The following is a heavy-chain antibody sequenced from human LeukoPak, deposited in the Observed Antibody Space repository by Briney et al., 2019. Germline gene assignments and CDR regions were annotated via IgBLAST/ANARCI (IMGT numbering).Heavy chain of an antibody. Sequence: ASVKVSCKASGYTFTNYGISWARQAPGQGLEWMGWISGYNGNTNSAQKLQGRVSMTTDTSTSTAYMELRSLRSDDTAVYYCARGVASRLWFGEPTSVDAFDVWGQGTMVTVSS. CDR1: GYTFTNYG. V-gene: IGHV1-18*01. D-gene: IGHD3-10*01. J-gene: IGHJ3*01. CDR3: ARGVASRLWFGEPTSVDAFDV. CDR2: ISGYNGNT.